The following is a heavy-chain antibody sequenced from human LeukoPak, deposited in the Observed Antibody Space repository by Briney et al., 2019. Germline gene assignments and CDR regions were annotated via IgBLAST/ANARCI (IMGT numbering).Heavy chain of an antibody. V-gene: IGHV1-2*02. J-gene: IGHJ6*03. CDR2: INPKNTGT. CDR1: GYRFTDYY. CDR3: ARDLRYSSGWSASGMDV. D-gene: IGHD6-19*01. Sequence: GASVKVSCKASGYRFTDYYIHWVRQAPGQGLEWMAWINPKNTGTNYAQRFQGRVTVTWDTSMNTFYMELIRLTPDDTAVYYCARDLRYSSGWSASGMDVWGKGTTVTISS.